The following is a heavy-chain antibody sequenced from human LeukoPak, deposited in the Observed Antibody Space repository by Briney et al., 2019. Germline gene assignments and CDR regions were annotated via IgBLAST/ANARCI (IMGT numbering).Heavy chain of an antibody. V-gene: IGHV3-21*01. CDR2: ISSSINLI. CDR3: ARDFYGDYFFDY. J-gene: IGHJ4*02. CDR1: GFTFSTYT. Sequence: GGSLRLSCAASGFTFSTYTMNWVRQAPGKGLEWVSSISSSINLIHYADSVKGRFTISRDNAKSSLYLQLNSLRAEDTAIYYCARDFYGDYFFDYWGQGTLVTVSS. D-gene: IGHD4-17*01.